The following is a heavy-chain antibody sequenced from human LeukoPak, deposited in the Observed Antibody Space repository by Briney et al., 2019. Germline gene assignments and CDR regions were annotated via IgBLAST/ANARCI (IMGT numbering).Heavy chain of an antibody. D-gene: IGHD4-17*01. V-gene: IGHV3-33*08. CDR2: IWYDGSNK. Sequence: GGSLRLSCAASGFTFSSYGMHWVRQAPGKGLEWVAVIWYDGSNKYYADSVKGRFTISRDNSKNTLYLQMNSLRAEDTAVYYCARGRVTTRAEYFQHWGQGTLVTVSS. J-gene: IGHJ1*01. CDR1: GFTFSSYG. CDR3: ARGRVTTRAEYFQH.